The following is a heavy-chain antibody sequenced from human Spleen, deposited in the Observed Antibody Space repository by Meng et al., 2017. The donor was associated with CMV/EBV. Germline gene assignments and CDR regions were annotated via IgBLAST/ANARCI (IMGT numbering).Heavy chain of an antibody. CDR1: DNY. CDR2: INHSGST. CDR3: ARVCGCGEYCGSTSCYLNAFDI. J-gene: IGHJ3*02. Sequence: DNYWSWIRQPPGKGLEWIGEINHSGSTNYNPSLKSRVTISVDTSKNQFSLKLSTVTAADTAVYYCARVCGCGEYCGSTSCYLNAFDIWGQGTMVTVSS. V-gene: IGHV4-34*01. D-gene: IGHD2-2*01.